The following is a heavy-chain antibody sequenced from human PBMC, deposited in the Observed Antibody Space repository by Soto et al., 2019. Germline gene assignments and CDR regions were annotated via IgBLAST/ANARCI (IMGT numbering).Heavy chain of an antibody. D-gene: IGHD3-10*01. J-gene: IGHJ4*02. Sequence: EVQLLESGGGLVQPGGSLSLSCAASGFTFGSYAMTSVRQAPGKGLEWVSLISGTGDSSEYANSVKGRFTISRDYSKTTVFLKMNSLRAEDTAVYFCAKDNGNYGSGSFSHWGQGTLVTVSS. CDR1: GFTFGSYA. CDR2: ISGTGDSS. V-gene: IGHV3-23*01. CDR3: AKDNGNYGSGSFSH.